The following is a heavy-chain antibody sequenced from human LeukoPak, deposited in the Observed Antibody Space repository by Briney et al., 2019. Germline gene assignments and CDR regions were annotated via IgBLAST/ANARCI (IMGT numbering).Heavy chain of an antibody. CDR3: AKGSKRYLDY. CDR2: IYSGGST. V-gene: IGHV3-66*01. Sequence: GGSLRLSCEVSGFIFSTYWMSWVRQAPGKGLEWVSLIYSGGSTYYADSVKGRFTISRDNSENTLYFQMNSLTAEDTAVYYCAKGSKRYLDYWGQGTLVTVSS. CDR1: GFIFSTYW. J-gene: IGHJ4*02.